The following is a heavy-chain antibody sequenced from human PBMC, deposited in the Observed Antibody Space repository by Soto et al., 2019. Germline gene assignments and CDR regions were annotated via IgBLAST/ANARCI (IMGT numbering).Heavy chain of an antibody. Sequence: EVQLVESGGGLVQPGGALRLSCAATGFTFSSYWMSWVRQAPEKGLEWVANIKQDGNDLYFVDSVKGRFTSSRDNAKNSLYLHMSSLRAEDTGVYYCARTILGVVTHSSYMDVWGKGTTVTVSS. D-gene: IGHD3-3*01. CDR2: IKQDGNDL. J-gene: IGHJ6*03. CDR1: GFTFSSYW. CDR3: ARTILGVVTHSSYMDV. V-gene: IGHV3-7*01.